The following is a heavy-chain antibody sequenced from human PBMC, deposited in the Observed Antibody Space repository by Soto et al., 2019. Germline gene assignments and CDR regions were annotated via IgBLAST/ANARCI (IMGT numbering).Heavy chain of an antibody. CDR3: AGGHDAVVHADRRDNHYYYPMDV. J-gene: IGHJ6*02. V-gene: IGHV3-9*01. D-gene: IGHD2-2*01. CDR2: INWNSGSV. Sequence: EVHLVESGGGLVQPGRSLRLSCAASGFTFDHYAMHWVRQAPGKGLEWVSGINWNSGSVRYADSVKGRFTISRDNSKNTLHLQMNSLTTDDKDVYYCAGGHDAVVHADRRDNHYYYPMDVWGQGTTVTVSS. CDR1: GFTFDHYA.